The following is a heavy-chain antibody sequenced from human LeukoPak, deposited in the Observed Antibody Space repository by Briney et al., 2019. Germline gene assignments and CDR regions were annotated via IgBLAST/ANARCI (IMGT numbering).Heavy chain of an antibody. J-gene: IGHJ4*02. CDR3: AKDTFIGKYCTNGVCSPFDY. V-gene: IGHV3-23*01. CDR1: GFTFSSYA. Sequence: GGSLRLSCAGSGFTFSSYAMSWVRQAPGQGLEWVSVISDSGDYTSYADSVRGRFTISRDNSRNTLYLQLISLRPEDTAVYYCAKDTFIGKYCTNGVCSPFDYWGQGTLVTVSS. CDR2: ISDSGDYT. D-gene: IGHD2-8*01.